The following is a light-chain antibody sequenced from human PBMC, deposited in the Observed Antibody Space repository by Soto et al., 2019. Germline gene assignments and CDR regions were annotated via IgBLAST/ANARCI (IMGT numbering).Light chain of an antibody. V-gene: IGKV3-20*01. J-gene: IGKJ3*01. Sequence: EIVLTQSPATLSLSPGERATLSCRASQSVSTNYIAWYQQRPGQAPRLLIFGASYRSTGIPDRFSVSGSGTDFTLTISRLEPEDFAVYYCQHYSSSPPEFTFGPGTKVDSK. CDR3: QHYSSSPPEFT. CDR2: GAS. CDR1: QSVSTNY.